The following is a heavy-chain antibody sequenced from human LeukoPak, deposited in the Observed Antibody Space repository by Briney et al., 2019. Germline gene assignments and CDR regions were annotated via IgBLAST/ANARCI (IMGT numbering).Heavy chain of an antibody. CDR2: INPNSGGT. V-gene: IGHV1-2*02. CDR1: GYTLTDYY. CDR3: ARDHRLGAAGTRTNHFDY. Sequence: ASVKVSCKASGYTLTDYYIHWVRPAPGQGLEWMGWINPNSGGTNYAQKFQDRVTMTRDTSIRTAYMELSSLRSDDTAVYYCARDHRLGAAGTRTNHFDYWGQGTLVTVSS. D-gene: IGHD6-13*01. J-gene: IGHJ4*02.